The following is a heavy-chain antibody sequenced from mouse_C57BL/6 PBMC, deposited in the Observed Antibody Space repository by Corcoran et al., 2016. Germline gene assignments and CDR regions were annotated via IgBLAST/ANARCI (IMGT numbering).Heavy chain of an antibody. CDR2: INPDSSTI. J-gene: IGHJ3*01. V-gene: IGHV4-1*01. CDR1: GIDFCRYW. D-gene: IGHD2-3*01. Sequence: EVTLLQSGGGLVQPGGSLRLSCAASGIDFCRYWMIWARRTPGKGLEWLGEINPDSSTINYAPSLKDKFIITRDNAKNTLYLQMSKVRSEDTALYYCARNGYYGWFAYWGQGTLVTVSA. CDR3: ARNGYYGWFAY.